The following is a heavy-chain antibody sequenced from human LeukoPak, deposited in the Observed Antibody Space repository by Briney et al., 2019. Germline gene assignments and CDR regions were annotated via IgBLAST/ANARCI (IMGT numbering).Heavy chain of an antibody. CDR3: ARDPDYGSPTPFDY. CDR2: IYYSGST. J-gene: IGHJ4*02. D-gene: IGHD4-17*01. V-gene: IGHV4-39*02. Sequence: TLSLTCTVSGGSLGSSSYYWGWIRQPPGKGLEWIGSIYYSGSTYYNPSLKSRVTISVDTSKNQFSLTLSSVTAADTAVYYCARDPDYGSPTPFDYWGQGTLVTVSS. CDR1: GGSLGSSSYY.